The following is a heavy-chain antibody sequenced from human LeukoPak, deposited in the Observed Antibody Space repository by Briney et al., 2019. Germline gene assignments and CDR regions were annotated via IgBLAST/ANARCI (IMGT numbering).Heavy chain of an antibody. CDR1: GGSISSYY. Sequence: PSETLSLTCTVSGGSISSYYWSWFRQPPGKGLEWIGYIYYSGSTNYNPSLKSRVTISVDTSKNQFSLKLSSVTAADTAVYYCARGSAGYFDLWGRGTLVTVSS. V-gene: IGHV4-59*01. J-gene: IGHJ2*01. CDR3: ARGSAGYFDL. CDR2: IYYSGST. D-gene: IGHD3-3*01.